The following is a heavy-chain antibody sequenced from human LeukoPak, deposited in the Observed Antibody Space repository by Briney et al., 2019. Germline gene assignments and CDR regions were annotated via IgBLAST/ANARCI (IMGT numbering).Heavy chain of an antibody. D-gene: IGHD6-6*01. CDR2: MVYSGNT. Sequence: PAGTLSLTCTVSGGSISSSSYYWGWIRQPPGKELEWIGSMVYSGNTYYNPSLNSRVTISVDTSKYQFSLELSSVTAADTSVYYCARQPRVGARPRGLAYWGQGTLVTVRS. V-gene: IGHV4-39*01. CDR1: GGSISSSSYY. J-gene: IGHJ4*02. CDR3: ARQPRVGARPRGLAY.